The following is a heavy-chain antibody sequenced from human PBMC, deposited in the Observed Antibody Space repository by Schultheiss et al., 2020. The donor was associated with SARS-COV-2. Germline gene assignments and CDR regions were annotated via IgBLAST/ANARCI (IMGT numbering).Heavy chain of an antibody. CDR2: VSDDGNNK. J-gene: IGHJ5*02. D-gene: IGHD2-21*02. V-gene: IGHV3-30*04. Sequence: GESLKISCAASGFTFSSYAVHWVRQAPVKGLEWVAVVSDDGNNKYYADSVKGRFTVSRDNSKNTLYLQMNSLRAEDTAVYYCARDHTYYKGEVTALDLWGQGTLVTVSS. CDR1: GFTFSSYA. CDR3: ARDHTYYKGEVTALDL.